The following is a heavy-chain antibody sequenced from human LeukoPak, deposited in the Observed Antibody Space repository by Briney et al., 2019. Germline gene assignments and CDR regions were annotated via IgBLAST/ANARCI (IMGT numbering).Heavy chain of an antibody. CDR3: ARDVLSYDILTGYLFGGN. D-gene: IGHD3-9*01. J-gene: IGHJ4*02. CDR2: ISSSSTYI. CDR1: GFTFSSYS. V-gene: IGHV3-21*01. Sequence: KTGGSLRLSCAASGFTFSSYSMNWVRQAPGKGLEWVSSISSSSTYIYYADSVKGRFTISRDNAKNSLYLQMNSLRAEDTAVYYCARDVLSYDILTGYLFGGNWGQGTLVTVSS.